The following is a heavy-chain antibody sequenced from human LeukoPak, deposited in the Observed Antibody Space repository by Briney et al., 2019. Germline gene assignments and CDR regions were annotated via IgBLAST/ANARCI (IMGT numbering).Heavy chain of an antibody. J-gene: IGHJ4*02. CDR2: ISFDGSHT. CDR1: GITFSSYA. Sequence: GGSLRLSCVASGITFSSYAIHWVRQAPGKGLEWVAVISFDGSHTYYADSVKGRFTVSRDNSENTLYVQMNSLRAEDTAVYYCARNAAAGPGDYWGQGTLVTVSS. CDR3: ARNAAAGPGDY. D-gene: IGHD6-13*01. V-gene: IGHV3-30*04.